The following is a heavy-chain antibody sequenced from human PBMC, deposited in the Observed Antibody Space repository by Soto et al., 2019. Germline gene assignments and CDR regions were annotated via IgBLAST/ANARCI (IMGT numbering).Heavy chain of an antibody. CDR1: GFTFSSYD. V-gene: IGHV3-13*01. CDR3: AREGDFGVVNHFDY. J-gene: IGHJ4*02. Sequence: GGSLRLSCAASGFTFSSYDMHWVRQAIGKGLEWVSAIGTAGDTYYPGSVKGRFTISRENAKNSLYLQMNSLRAEDTAVYYCAREGDFGVVNHFDYWGQGTLVTVSS. CDR2: IGTAGDT. D-gene: IGHD3-3*01.